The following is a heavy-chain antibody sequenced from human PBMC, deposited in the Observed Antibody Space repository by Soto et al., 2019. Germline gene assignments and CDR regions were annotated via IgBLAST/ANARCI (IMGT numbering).Heavy chain of an antibody. Sequence: EVQLLESGGGLVQPGGSLRLSCAASGFTFSSYAMSWVRQAPGKGLEWVSAISGSGGSTYYADSVKGRFTISRDNSKNTLSLQMTSLRAEDTAVYYCAKTPSIAARPYYFDSWGQGTLVTVSS. CDR3: AKTPSIAARPYYFDS. J-gene: IGHJ4*02. D-gene: IGHD6-6*01. CDR2: ISGSGGST. V-gene: IGHV3-23*01. CDR1: GFTFSSYA.